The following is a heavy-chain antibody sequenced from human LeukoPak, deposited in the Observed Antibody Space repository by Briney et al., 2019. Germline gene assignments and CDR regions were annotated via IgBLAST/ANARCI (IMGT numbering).Heavy chain of an antibody. CDR2: IYYSGTT. Sequence: SETLSLTCTVSSDSISSYYWSWIRQPPGKGLEWIGYIYYSGTTKYNPSLKSRVTISVDTSKNQFSLKLSSVTAADTAVYYCARDDGYYGMDVWGQGTTVTVSS. V-gene: IGHV4-59*01. J-gene: IGHJ6*02. CDR1: SDSISSYY. D-gene: IGHD5-24*01. CDR3: ARDDGYYGMDV.